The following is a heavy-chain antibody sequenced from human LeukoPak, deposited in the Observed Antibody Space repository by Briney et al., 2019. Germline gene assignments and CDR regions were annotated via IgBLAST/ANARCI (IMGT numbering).Heavy chain of an antibody. CDR3: AKWGDYDVLTGYYVSDY. Sequence: GASLRLSCAASGFTFSKYAMSWVRQAPGKGLEWVSAITGSGGNKYYADSVKGRFTISRDNSKNTVFLQMNSLRAEDTAVYYCAKWGDYDVLTGYYVSDYWGQGTLVTVSS. V-gene: IGHV3-23*01. CDR2: ITGSGGNK. CDR1: GFTFSKYA. D-gene: IGHD3-9*01. J-gene: IGHJ4*02.